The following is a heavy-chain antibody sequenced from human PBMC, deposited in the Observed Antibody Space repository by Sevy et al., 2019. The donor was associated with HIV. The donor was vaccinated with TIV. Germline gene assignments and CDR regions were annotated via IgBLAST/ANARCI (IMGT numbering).Heavy chain of an antibody. Sequence: GGSLRLSCAASGFTFSNYAVHWVRQAPGKGLEWVAVISYDGINKYYTDSVKGRFTISRDNSKNTLYLQMNSLRAEDTAVYSCAIDLSPDHYDGSGTITGYGMDVWGQGTTVTVSS. D-gene: IGHD3-22*01. CDR1: GFTFSNYA. CDR2: ISYDGINK. CDR3: AIDLSPDHYDGSGTITGYGMDV. J-gene: IGHJ6*02. V-gene: IGHV3-30-3*01.